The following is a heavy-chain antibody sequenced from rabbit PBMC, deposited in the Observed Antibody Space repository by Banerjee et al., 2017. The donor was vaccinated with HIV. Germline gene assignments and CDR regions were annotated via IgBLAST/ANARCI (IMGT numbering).Heavy chain of an antibody. CDR2: IGTGSGNT. J-gene: IGHJ4*01. CDR1: GFSFSSGYD. V-gene: IGHV1S45*01. D-gene: IGHD8-1*01. CDR3: ARDGSSYYTFNL. Sequence: QEQLEESGGDLVKPGASLTLTCTASGFSFSSGYDMSWVRQAPGKGLEWIGCIGTGSGNTYYASWAKGRLTISKTSSTTVTLQMTSLTAADTATYFCARDGSSYYTFNLWGQGTLVTVS.